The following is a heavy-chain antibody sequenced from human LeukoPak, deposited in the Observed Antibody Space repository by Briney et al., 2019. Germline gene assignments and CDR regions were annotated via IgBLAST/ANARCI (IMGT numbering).Heavy chain of an antibody. CDR2: IKTDGSST. J-gene: IGHJ4*02. Sequence: GGSLRLSCAASGFTFSTYWMHWVRQAPGKGLVWVSRIKTDGSSTNYADSVKGRFTISRDNVKNTVYLQMDSLRAEDTAVYYCVRGWSGYYAIDYWGQGTLVTVSS. D-gene: IGHD3-3*01. CDR1: GFTFSTYW. CDR3: VRGWSGYYAIDY. V-gene: IGHV3-74*01.